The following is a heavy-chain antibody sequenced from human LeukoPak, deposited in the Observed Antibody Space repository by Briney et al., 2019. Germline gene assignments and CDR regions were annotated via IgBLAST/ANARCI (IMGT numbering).Heavy chain of an antibody. CDR1: GFSFSDYW. D-gene: IGHD4-17*01. V-gene: IGHV3-7*01. J-gene: IGHJ4*02. CDR2: IKKDGSEK. CDR3: ARESKGRSKIDY. Sequence: GGSLRLSCVASGFSFSDYWMSWVRQAPGKGLEWVVNIKKDGSEKHNVDSVKGRFTISRDNANKSLYLQMNSLRAEDTAVYYCARESKGRSKIDYWGQGTLVTVSS.